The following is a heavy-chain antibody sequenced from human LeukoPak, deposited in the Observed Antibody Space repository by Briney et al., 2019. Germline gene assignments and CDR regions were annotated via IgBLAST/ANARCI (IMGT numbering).Heavy chain of an antibody. J-gene: IGHJ5*02. D-gene: IGHD3-22*01. CDR3: ARVGSRYYDSSGYYSNWFDP. Sequence: SETLSLTYTVSGGSISSYYCSWIRQPPGKGLEWIGYIYYSGSTNYNPSLKSRVTISVDTSKNQFSLKLSSVTAADTAVYYCARVGSRYYDSSGYYSNWFDPWGQGTLVTASS. CDR2: IYYSGST. CDR1: GGSISSYY. V-gene: IGHV4-59*01.